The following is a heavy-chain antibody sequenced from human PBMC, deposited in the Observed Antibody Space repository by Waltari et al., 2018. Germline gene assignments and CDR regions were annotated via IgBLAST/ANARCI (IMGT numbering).Heavy chain of an antibody. Sequence: QVQLVQSGAEVKKPGSSVKVSCKASGGTFSSYAISWVRQAPGQGLEWMGGIIPIFGTANYAQKFQGRVTITADESTSTAYMELSSLRSEDTAVYYCASNLAPPITIFGVVYYYYGMDVWGQGTTVTVSS. J-gene: IGHJ6*02. CDR3: ASNLAPPITIFGVVYYYYGMDV. V-gene: IGHV1-69*01. CDR2: IIPIFGTA. D-gene: IGHD3-3*01. CDR1: GGTFSSYA.